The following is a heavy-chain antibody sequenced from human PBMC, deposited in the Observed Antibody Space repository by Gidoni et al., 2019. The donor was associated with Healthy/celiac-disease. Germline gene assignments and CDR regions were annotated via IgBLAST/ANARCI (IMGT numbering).Heavy chain of an antibody. D-gene: IGHD3-9*01. J-gene: IGHJ4*02. V-gene: IGHV3-21*01. CDR1: GFTFSSYS. Sequence: EVQLVESGGGLVKPGGSLRLSCAASGFTFSSYSMNWVRQAPGKGLEWVSSISSSSSYIYYADSVKGRFTISRDNAKNSLYLQMNSLRAEDTAVYYCASRFYDILAGGEFDYWGQGTLVTVSS. CDR3: ASRFYDILAGGEFDY. CDR2: ISSSSSYI.